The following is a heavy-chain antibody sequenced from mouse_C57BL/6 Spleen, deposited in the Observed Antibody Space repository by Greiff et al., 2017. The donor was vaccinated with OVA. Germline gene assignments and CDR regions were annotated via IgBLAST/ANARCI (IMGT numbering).Heavy chain of an antibody. V-gene: IGHV5-6*02. D-gene: IGHD2-3*01. CDR3: ASRIYDGELTGLDY. J-gene: IGHJ2*01. Sequence: EVMLVESGGDLVKPGGSLKLSCAASGFTFSSYGMSWVRQTPDKRLEWVATISSGGSYTYYPDSVKGRFTISRDNAKNTLYLQLSSLKSEDTAMYYCASRIYDGELTGLDYWGQGTTLTVSS. CDR2: ISSGGSYT. CDR1: GFTFSSYG.